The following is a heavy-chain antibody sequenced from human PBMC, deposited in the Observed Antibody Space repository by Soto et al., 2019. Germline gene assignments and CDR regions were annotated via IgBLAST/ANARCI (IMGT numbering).Heavy chain of an antibody. J-gene: IGHJ3*02. CDR1: GGSISSYY. CDR2: IYYSGST. Sequence: PSETLSLTCTVSGGSISSYYWSWIRQPPGKGLEWIGYIYYSGSTNYNPSLKSRVSITRDTSTRTAYMELSSLRSEDTAVYYCAAGVTYDGNFDIWGQGTMVTVSS. CDR3: AAGVTYDGNFDI. D-gene: IGHD5-12*01. V-gene: IGHV4-59*08.